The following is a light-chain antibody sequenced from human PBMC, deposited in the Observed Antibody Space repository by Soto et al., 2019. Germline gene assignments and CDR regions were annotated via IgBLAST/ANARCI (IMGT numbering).Light chain of an antibody. J-gene: IGLJ1*01. Sequence: QSALTQPASVSGSPGQSITISCTGTSSDVGSYNLVSWYQQHPGKAPKLMIYEVSKRPSGVSNRFSGSKSGNTASLTISGLQAEDEADYYCCSYSGSITLYVFGTGTKLTVL. V-gene: IGLV2-23*02. CDR3: CSYSGSITLYV. CDR1: SSDVGSYNL. CDR2: EVS.